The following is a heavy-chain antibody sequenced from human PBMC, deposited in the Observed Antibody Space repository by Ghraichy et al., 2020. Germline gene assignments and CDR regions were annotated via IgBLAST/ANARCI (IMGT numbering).Heavy chain of an antibody. D-gene: IGHD6-13*01. CDR2: ISRSGDST. CDR1: GFTFSNYA. J-gene: IGHJ5*01. Sequence: GSLRLSCAASGFTFSNYAMSWVRQAPGKGLEWVSFISRSGDSTYYADSVKGRFTISRDNSKDTLYLQMNSLRAEDTALYYCVWGQQLGSWGQGTLVTVSS. V-gene: IGHV3-23*01. CDR3: VWGQQLGS.